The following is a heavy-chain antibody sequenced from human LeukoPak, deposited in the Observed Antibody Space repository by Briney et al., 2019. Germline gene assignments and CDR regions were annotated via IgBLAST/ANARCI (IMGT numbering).Heavy chain of an antibody. V-gene: IGHV3-23*01. D-gene: IGHD3-3*01. CDR1: GFTFSSYA. Sequence: GGSLRLSCAASGFTFSSYAMSWVRQAPGKGLEWVSAISGSGGSTYYADSVKGRFTISRDNSKNTLYLQMNSLRAEDTAVYYCAKVRGFWSGYYPLLLFDYWGQGTLVTVSS. J-gene: IGHJ4*02. CDR2: ISGSGGST. CDR3: AKVRGFWSGYYPLLLFDY.